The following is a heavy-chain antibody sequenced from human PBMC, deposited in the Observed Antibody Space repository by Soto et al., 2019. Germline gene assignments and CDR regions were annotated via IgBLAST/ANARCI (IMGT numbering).Heavy chain of an antibody. CDR1: GFTAIDSY. CDR2: IYRGGTT. D-gene: IGHD6-13*01. J-gene: IGHJ6*02. Sequence: GGSLSLSCAGSGFTAIDSYMIWVRQAPGKGLECVSLIYRGGTTYYADSVNGRFTISRDNSKNTLYLQMNSLRAEDTAVYYCATGGSSWLANYYYFYGMDVWGQGTTVTVSS. CDR3: ATGGSSWLANYYYFYGMDV. V-gene: IGHV3-53*01.